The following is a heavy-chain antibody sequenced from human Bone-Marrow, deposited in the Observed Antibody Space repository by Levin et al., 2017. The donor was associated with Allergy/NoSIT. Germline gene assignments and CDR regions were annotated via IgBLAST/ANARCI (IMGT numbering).Heavy chain of an antibody. J-gene: IGHJ2*01. D-gene: IGHD3-22*01. CDR3: ARGGYYFDSSGSPLAPINYWYFDV. Sequence: ASVKVSCQASGYPFKSFALNWVRQAPGQGLEWMGWMNPNTGDAGYAPRFQARVTMTRNTSTSTAFMELSGLTSEDTAVYFCARGGYYFDSSGSPLAPINYWYFDVWGRGTLITVSS. V-gene: IGHV1-8*01. CDR1: GYPFKSFA. CDR2: MNPNTGDA.